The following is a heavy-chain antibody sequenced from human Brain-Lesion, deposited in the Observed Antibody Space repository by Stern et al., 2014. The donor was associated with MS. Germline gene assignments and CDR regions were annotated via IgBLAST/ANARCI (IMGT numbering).Heavy chain of an antibody. CDR3: ARIDRGNYDFWSGYYDYWFDP. J-gene: IGHJ5*02. V-gene: IGHV3-7*01. CDR2: INKDGNDK. D-gene: IGHD3-3*01. Sequence: VQLVESGGDLVQPGGSLRLSCVASGFPFSDYWLTWVRQAPGKGLQWVANINKDGNDKNYVDSVKGRFTISRDNAKNSLYLQMNSLRVDDTAVYYCARIDRGNYDFWSGYYDYWFDPWGQGTLVTVSS. CDR1: GFPFSDYW.